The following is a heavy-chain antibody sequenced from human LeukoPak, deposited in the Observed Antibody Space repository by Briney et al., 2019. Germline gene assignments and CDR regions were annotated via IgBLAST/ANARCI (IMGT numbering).Heavy chain of an antibody. J-gene: IGHJ4*02. CDR2: INSDASTI. Sequence: PGGSLRLSCAASGLTFSSDWMHWVRQFPGKGLVWVSRINSDASTINYADSVKGRFTISRDNAKNTLYLQMNNLRAEDTAVYYCAREDCTIGAVCSSLLDHWGRGTLVTVSS. D-gene: IGHD2-8*01. CDR1: GLTFSSDW. V-gene: IGHV3-74*01. CDR3: AREDCTIGAVCSSLLDH.